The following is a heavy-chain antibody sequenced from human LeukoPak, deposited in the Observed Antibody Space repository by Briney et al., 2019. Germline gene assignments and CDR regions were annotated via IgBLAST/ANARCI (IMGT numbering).Heavy chain of an antibody. Sequence: SVKVSCKASGGTFSSYAISWVRQAPGQGLEWMGGIIPIFGTANYAQKFQGRVTITADESTSTAYMELSSLRSEDTAVYYCARGSGIAVADRGWFDPWGQGTLVTVSS. CDR1: GGTFSSYA. V-gene: IGHV1-69*13. CDR2: IIPIFGTA. D-gene: IGHD6-19*01. CDR3: ARGSGIAVADRGWFDP. J-gene: IGHJ5*02.